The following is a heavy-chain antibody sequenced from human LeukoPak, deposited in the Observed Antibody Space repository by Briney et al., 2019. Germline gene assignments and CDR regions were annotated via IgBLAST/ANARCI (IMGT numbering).Heavy chain of an antibody. CDR2: IYYSGST. V-gene: IGHV4-59*01. CDR1: GGSISSYY. J-gene: IGHJ5*02. D-gene: IGHD3-9*01. Sequence: PSETLSLTCTVSGGSISSYYWSWIRQPPGKGLEWIGYIYYSGSTNYNPSLKSRVTISVETSKNQFSLKLSSVTAADTAVYYCARTYYDILTGLNWFDPWGQGTLVTVSS. CDR3: ARTYYDILTGLNWFDP.